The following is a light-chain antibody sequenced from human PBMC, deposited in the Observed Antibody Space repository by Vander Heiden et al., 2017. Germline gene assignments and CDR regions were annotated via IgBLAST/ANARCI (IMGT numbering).Light chain of an antibody. CDR1: QSVSSK. CDR2: GAS. CDR3: QQYNNWPPVT. J-gene: IGKJ2*01. Sequence: EIVMTQSPATLSVSPGERATLSCRASQSVSSKLAWYQEKPGQAPRLLIYGASTRATGGPARCSGSGSGTDFTLTISSLQSEDFAVYFCQQYNNWPPVTFGQGTKLEIK. V-gene: IGKV3-15*01.